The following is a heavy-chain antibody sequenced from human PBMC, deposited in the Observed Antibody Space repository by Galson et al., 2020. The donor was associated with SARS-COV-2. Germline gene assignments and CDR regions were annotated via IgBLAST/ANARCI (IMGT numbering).Heavy chain of an antibody. Sequence: QLGESLKISCAASGFTFSSYGMHWVRQAPGKGLEWVAVIWYDGSNKYYADSVKGRFTISRDNSKNTLYLQMNSLRAEDTAVYYCAREDIVVLDYWGQGTLVTVSS. CDR2: IWYDGSNK. CDR3: AREDIVVLDY. CDR1: GFTFSSYG. J-gene: IGHJ4*02. V-gene: IGHV3-33*01. D-gene: IGHD5-12*01.